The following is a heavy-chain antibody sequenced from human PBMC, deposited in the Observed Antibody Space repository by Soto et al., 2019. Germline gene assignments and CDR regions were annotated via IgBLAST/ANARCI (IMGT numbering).Heavy chain of an antibody. CDR1: GCNFRDYT. J-gene: IGHJ4*02. CDR3: ARDRYGAYSLDS. D-gene: IGHD4-17*01. V-gene: IGHV3-21*01. CDR2: ISRSGIYL. Sequence: GPLRLSWVALGCNFRDYTMNWVRQAPGKGLEWVSSISRSGIYLYNVDSVKGRFTISRDNAENSLYLQLNSLRAEDTAVYYCARDRYGAYSLDSWGQGTLVTVPS.